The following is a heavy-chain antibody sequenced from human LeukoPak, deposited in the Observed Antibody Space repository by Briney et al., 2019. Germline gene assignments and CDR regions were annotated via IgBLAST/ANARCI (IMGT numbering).Heavy chain of an antibody. D-gene: IGHD3-3*01. CDR1: GFTFSNFA. CDR3: ATNYDDSREAFDV. Sequence: GGSLRLSCAASGFTFSNFAMNWVRQTPGKGLEWVSGISGSGEDSNHADSVTGRFIISRENSKNTLYLQMNSLGADDTAVYYCATNYDDSREAFDVWGQGTVVTVSS. CDR2: ISGSGEDS. V-gene: IGHV3-23*01. J-gene: IGHJ3*01.